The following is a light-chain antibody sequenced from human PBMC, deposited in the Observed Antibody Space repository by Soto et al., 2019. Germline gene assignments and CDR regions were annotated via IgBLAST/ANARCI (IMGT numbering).Light chain of an antibody. CDR3: TSYAGRNFPVV. CDR1: ISDIGSYNF. J-gene: IGLJ2*01. Sequence: QSALTQPPSASGSPGQSVTISCTGAISDIGSYNFVSWYQQHPDKAPKLLIYDVTQRPSGVPDRFSGSKSGNTASLTVSGLLAEDEADYYCTSYAGRNFPVVFGGGTKLTVL. V-gene: IGLV2-8*01. CDR2: DVT.